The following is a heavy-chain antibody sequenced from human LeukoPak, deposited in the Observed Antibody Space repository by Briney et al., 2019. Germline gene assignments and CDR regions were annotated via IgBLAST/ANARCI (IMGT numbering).Heavy chain of an antibody. Sequence: WXXIRQHPGKGLEWIGYIYYSGSTYYNPSLKSRVTISVDTSKNQFSLKLASVTAADTAVYYCASRGSTSEFDYWGQGTLVTVSS. CDR3: ASRGSTSEFDY. J-gene: IGHJ4*02. V-gene: IGHV4-31*02. D-gene: IGHD2-2*01. CDR2: IYYSGST.